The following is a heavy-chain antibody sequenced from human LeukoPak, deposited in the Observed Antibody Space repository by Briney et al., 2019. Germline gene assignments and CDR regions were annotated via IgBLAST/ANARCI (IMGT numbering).Heavy chain of an antibody. Sequence: ASVKVSCEASGYTFTSYGISWVRQAPGQGLEWMGWISAYNGNTNYAQKLQGRVTMTTDTSTNTAYMELRSLRSDDTAFYYCARITIFGVVDGPDYWGQGTLVTVSS. CDR3: ARITIFGVVDGPDY. D-gene: IGHD3-3*01. CDR1: GYTFTSYG. J-gene: IGHJ4*02. CDR2: ISAYNGNT. V-gene: IGHV1-18*01.